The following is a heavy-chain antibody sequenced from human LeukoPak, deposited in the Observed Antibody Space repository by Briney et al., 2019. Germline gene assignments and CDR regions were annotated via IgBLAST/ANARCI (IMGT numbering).Heavy chain of an antibody. J-gene: IGHJ4*02. V-gene: IGHV3-66*01. Sequence: GGSLRLSCAASGFTVSSNYMSWVRQAPGKGLEWVSVIYSGGSTYYADSVKGRFTISRDNSKNTLYLQMNSLRAEDTAVYYCASLARYCSGGSCYSGQLFDYWGQGTLVTVSS. CDR2: IYSGGST. D-gene: IGHD2-15*01. CDR1: GFTVSSNY. CDR3: ASLARYCSGGSCYSGQLFDY.